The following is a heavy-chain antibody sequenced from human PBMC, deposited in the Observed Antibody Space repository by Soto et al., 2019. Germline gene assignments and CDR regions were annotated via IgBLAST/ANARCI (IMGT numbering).Heavy chain of an antibody. Sequence: QITLKESGPTLVKPTQTLTLTCTFSGFSLSTSGVGVGWIRQPPGKALEWVALIYWDDDKRYSPSLKSRLTITKATSKNPVVLTMTSVDPMEKATYYCAHRRSSSSTHYFDYWGQGTLVTVSS. V-gene: IGHV2-5*02. J-gene: IGHJ4*02. D-gene: IGHD6-13*01. CDR2: IYWDDDK. CDR3: AHRRSSSSTHYFDY. CDR1: GFSLSTSGVG.